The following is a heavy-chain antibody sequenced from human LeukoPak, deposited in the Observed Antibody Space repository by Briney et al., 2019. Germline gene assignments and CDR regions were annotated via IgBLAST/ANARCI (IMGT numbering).Heavy chain of an antibody. V-gene: IGHV4-59*01. Sequence: PSETLSLTCTVSGGSISSYYWSWIRQPPGKGLEWIGYIYYSGSTNYNPSLKSRVTISVDTSKNQFSLKLSSVTAADTAVYYCARSNRYYYDSSGYYDYWGQGTLVTVSS. J-gene: IGHJ4*02. CDR3: ARSNRYYYDSSGYYDY. CDR2: IYYSGST. CDR1: GGSISSYY. D-gene: IGHD3-22*01.